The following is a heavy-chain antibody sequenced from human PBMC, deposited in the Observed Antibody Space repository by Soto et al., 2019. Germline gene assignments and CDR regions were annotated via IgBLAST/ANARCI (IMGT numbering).Heavy chain of an antibody. CDR3: ARSIAAAVDFDY. D-gene: IGHD6-13*01. V-gene: IGHV1-18*01. CDR1: GYTFTSYG. Sequence: EVSVKVSCKASGYTFTSYGISWVRQAPGQGLEWMGWISAYNGNTNYAQKLQGRVTMTTDTSTSTAYMELRSLRSDDTAVYYCARSIAAAVDFDYWGQGTLVTVSS. J-gene: IGHJ4*02. CDR2: ISAYNGNT.